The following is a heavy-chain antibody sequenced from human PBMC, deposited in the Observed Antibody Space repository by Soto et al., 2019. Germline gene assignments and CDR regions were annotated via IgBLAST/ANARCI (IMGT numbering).Heavy chain of an antibody. D-gene: IGHD3-3*01. Sequence: SETLSLTCTVSGGSISSYYWSWIRRPPGKGLEWIGYIYYSGSTNYNPSLKSRVTISVDTSKNQFSLKLSSVTAADTAVYYCARHFSTYYDVMFDYWGQGTLVTVSS. V-gene: IGHV4-59*08. J-gene: IGHJ4*02. CDR3: ARHFSTYYDVMFDY. CDR1: GGSISSYY. CDR2: IYYSGST.